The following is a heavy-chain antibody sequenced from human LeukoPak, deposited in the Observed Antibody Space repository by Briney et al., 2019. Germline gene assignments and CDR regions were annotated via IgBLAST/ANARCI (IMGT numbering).Heavy chain of an antibody. D-gene: IGHD1-14*01. CDR2: IYYSGST. V-gene: IGHV4-39*02. Sequence: SETLSLTCTVSGGSISSSSYYWGWIRQPPGKGLEWIGSIYYSGSTYYNPSLKSRVTISVDTSKNQFSLKLSSVTAADTAVYYCARDKDEPQNDAFDIWGQGTMVTVSS. CDR3: ARDKDEPQNDAFDI. J-gene: IGHJ3*02. CDR1: GGSISSSSYY.